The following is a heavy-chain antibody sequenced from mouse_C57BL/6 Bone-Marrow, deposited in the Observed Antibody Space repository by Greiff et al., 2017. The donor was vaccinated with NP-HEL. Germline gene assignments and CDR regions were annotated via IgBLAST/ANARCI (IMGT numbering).Heavy chain of an antibody. J-gene: IGHJ3*01. CDR2: IDPSASYT. CDR1: GYTFSSYW. Sequence: QVHVKQPGAELVKPGASVKLSSKASGYTFSSYWMQWVKQRPGQGLEWIGEIDPSASYTNYNQKFKGKATLTVDPSSSTAYMQLSSLTSEDSAVYYCATGFAYWGQGTLVTVAA. V-gene: IGHV1-50*01. CDR3: ATGFAY.